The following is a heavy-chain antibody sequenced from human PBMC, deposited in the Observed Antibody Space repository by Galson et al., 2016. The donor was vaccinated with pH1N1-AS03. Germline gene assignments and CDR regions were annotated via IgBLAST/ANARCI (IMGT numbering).Heavy chain of an antibody. CDR2: IYTGGDT. V-gene: IGHV3-53*01. CDR1: GLSVAKNF. D-gene: IGHD5-24*01. J-gene: IGHJ4*02. CDR3: ARVDSSTYSDGWVPFDY. Sequence: LRLSCAVSGLSVAKNFMSWVRQAPGKGLEWVSSIYTGGDTFYTDSVRGRFTISRDDSKNTLYLQMNSLRAADTAMYYCARVDSSTYSDGWVPFDYWGQGTLVTVSS.